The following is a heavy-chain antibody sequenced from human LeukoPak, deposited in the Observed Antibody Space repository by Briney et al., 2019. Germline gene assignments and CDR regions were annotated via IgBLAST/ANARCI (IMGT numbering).Heavy chain of an antibody. CDR2: IYYSGST. J-gene: IGHJ4*02. CDR3: ASYGDYSANFDY. Sequence: PSETLSLTCTVSGGSISSSSYYWGWIRQPPGKGLEWIGSIYYSGSTYYNPSLKSRVTISVDTSKNQFSLKLSSVTAADTAVYYCASYGDYSANFDYRGQGTLVTVSS. V-gene: IGHV4-39*01. D-gene: IGHD4-17*01. CDR1: GGSISSSSYY.